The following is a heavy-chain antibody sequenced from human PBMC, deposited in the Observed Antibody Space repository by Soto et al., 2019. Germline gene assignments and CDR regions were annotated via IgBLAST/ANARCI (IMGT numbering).Heavy chain of an antibody. Sequence: EVQLLESGGGLVRPGGSLRLSCAASGFTFSNYAINWVRLAPGKGLEWVSGISGGGGSTYYADSVKGRFTIFRDTSKNTVFLQMNSLRADDTAVYYCAKGFIVVVTVLRPDDAFDVWGQGTMVTVSS. CDR1: GFTFSNYA. D-gene: IGHD2-21*02. CDR2: ISGGGGST. V-gene: IGHV3-23*01. J-gene: IGHJ3*01. CDR3: AKGFIVVVTVLRPDDAFDV.